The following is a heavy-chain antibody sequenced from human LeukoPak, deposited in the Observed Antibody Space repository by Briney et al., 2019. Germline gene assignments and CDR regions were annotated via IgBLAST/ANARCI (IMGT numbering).Heavy chain of an antibody. D-gene: IGHD3-10*01. J-gene: IGHJ4*02. CDR1: GGSISSYY. CDR2: IHYSGST. Sequence: SETLSLTCTVSGGSISSYYWSWIRQPPGKGLEWIGYIHYSGSTYYNPSLKSRVTISVDTSKNQFSLKLSSVTAADTAVYYCARFGYYGSGSYPGWGQGTLVTVSS. CDR3: ARFGYYGSGSYPG. V-gene: IGHV4-59*08.